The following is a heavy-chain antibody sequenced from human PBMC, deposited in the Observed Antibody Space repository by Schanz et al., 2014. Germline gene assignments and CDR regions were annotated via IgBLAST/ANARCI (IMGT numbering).Heavy chain of an antibody. CDR1: GFTFSTYA. Sequence: VHLLESGGGLVEPGGSLRLSCAASGFTFSTYAMAWVRQAPGKGLEWVSAISGSGGSTYYADSVKGRFTISRDNSRNTLYLQMNSLRAEDTAVYYCVRDSFFAFDYWGQGTLVTVSS. V-gene: IGHV3-23*01. D-gene: IGHD3-3*01. CDR3: VRDSFFAFDY. J-gene: IGHJ4*02. CDR2: ISGSGGST.